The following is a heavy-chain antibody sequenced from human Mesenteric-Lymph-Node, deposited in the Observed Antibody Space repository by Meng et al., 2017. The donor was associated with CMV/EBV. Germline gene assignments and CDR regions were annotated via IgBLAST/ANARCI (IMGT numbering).Heavy chain of an antibody. Sequence: QVQLVQSGAEVAKPGASVKVSCKASGYSFTGYSIHWVRQAPGQGLEWMGRISPNTGDTIYEENFQGRVTMTRDTSTNTAYMELSSLTSDDTAVYYCGRGQQTFDPWGQGTLVTVSS. CDR1: GYSFTGYS. CDR2: ISPNTGDT. V-gene: IGHV1-2*06. J-gene: IGHJ5*02. CDR3: GRGQQTFDP. D-gene: IGHD1-1*01.